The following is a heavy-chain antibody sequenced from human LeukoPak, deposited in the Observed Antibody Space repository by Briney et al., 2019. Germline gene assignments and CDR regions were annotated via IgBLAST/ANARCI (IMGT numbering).Heavy chain of an antibody. D-gene: IGHD6-19*01. Sequence: SETLSLTCTVSGGSISSYYWSWIRQHPGKGLEWIGYIYYSGSTYYNPSLKSRVTISVDTSKNQFSLKLSSVTAADTAVYYCARDSQYSSGWYGGLYAFDIWGQGTMVTVSS. CDR3: ARDSQYSSGWYGGLYAFDI. CDR2: IYYSGST. CDR1: GGSISSYY. J-gene: IGHJ3*02. V-gene: IGHV4-59*06.